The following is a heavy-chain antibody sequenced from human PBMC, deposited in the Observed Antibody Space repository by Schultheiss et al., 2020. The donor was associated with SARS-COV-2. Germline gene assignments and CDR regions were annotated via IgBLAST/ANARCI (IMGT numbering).Heavy chain of an antibody. D-gene: IGHD2/OR15-2a*01. CDR2: INGDGSST. Sequence: GGSLRLSCAASGFTFNNYWMHWVRQAPGKGLVWVSRINGDGSSTSYADSVKGRFTISRDNAKNTLYLQMNSLRAEDTAVYYCARGIRYDYGMDVWGQGTTVTVSS. CDR3: ARGIRYDYGMDV. J-gene: IGHJ6*02. V-gene: IGHV3-74*01. CDR1: GFTFNNYW.